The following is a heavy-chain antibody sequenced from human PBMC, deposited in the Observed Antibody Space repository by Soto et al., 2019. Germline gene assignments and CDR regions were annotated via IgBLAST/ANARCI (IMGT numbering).Heavy chain of an antibody. V-gene: IGHV1-46*01. CDR3: ARLHSTSPPYYFDF. CDR1: GYIFTTYY. D-gene: IGHD6-6*01. Sequence: ASVKVSCKTSGYIFTTYYMDWVRQAPGQGLEWMGVINPSAGNTVYAQNFQDRVTMTRDTSTTTMYMELSSLRSDDTAVYYCARLHSTSPPYYFDFWGQGTPVTVSS. CDR2: INPSAGNT. J-gene: IGHJ4*02.